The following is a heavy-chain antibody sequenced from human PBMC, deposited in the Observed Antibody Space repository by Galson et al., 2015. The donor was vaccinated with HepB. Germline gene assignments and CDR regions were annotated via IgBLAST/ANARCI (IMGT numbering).Heavy chain of an antibody. J-gene: IGHJ1*01. V-gene: IGHV1-2*04. CDR2: INPNSGGT. CDR3: ARGDYDSSDYEYFHH. D-gene: IGHD3-22*01. Sequence: SVKASCKASGYTFSDYYMHWVRQAPGQGLEWMGWINPNSGGTNYAQKFQGWITMTRDTSISTAYMELSRLRSDDTAAYYCARGDYDSSDYEYFHHWGQGTLVTVSS. CDR1: GYTFSDYY.